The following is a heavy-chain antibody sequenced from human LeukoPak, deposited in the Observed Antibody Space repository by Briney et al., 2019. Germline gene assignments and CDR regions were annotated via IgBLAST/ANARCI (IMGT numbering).Heavy chain of an antibody. CDR2: INPNSGGT. V-gene: IGHV1-2*02. CDR1: GYTFTGYY. D-gene: IGHD6-19*01. CDR3: ARNLQWLPTGE. J-gene: IGHJ4*02. Sequence: GASVKVSCKASGYTFTGYYMHWMRQAPGQGLEWMGWINPNSGGTNYAQKFQGRVTMTRDTSTSTAYMELSRLRSDDTAVYYCARNLQWLPTGEWGQGTLVTVSS.